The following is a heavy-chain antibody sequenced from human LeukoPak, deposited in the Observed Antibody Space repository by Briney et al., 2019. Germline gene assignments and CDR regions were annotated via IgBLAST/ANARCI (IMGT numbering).Heavy chain of an antibody. CDR1: GGSISSYY. CDR3: ARENIAVRPLDY. J-gene: IGHJ4*02. Sequence: SDTLSLTCTVSGGSISSYYWSWIRQPAGKGLEWIGRIYTSGNTNYNSSLQSRVNMSVDTSKNQFSLKLSSVTAADTAVYYCARENIAVRPLDYWGQGTLVTVSS. D-gene: IGHD6-6*01. CDR2: IYTSGNT. V-gene: IGHV4-4*07.